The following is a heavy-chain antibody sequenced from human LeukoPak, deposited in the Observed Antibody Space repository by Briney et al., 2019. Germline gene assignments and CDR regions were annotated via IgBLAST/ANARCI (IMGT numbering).Heavy chain of an antibody. V-gene: IGHV3-33*01. D-gene: IGHD3-10*01. CDR2: IWYDGSNK. J-gene: IGHJ4*02. CDR3: AGGPVRTMVRGNPFDY. CDR1: GFTFSSYG. Sequence: PGGSLRLSCAASGFTFSSYGMHWVRQAPGKGLEWVAVIWYDGSNKYYADSVKGRFTISRDNSKNTLYLQMNSLRAEDTAVYYCAGGPVRTMVRGNPFDYWGQGTLVTVSS.